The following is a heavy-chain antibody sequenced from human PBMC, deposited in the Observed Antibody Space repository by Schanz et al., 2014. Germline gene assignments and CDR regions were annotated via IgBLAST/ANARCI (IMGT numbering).Heavy chain of an antibody. D-gene: IGHD3-9*01. CDR2: ISVYNHNK. CDR3: AKAEYDILTDSYSRLDP. J-gene: IGHJ5*02. V-gene: IGHV1-18*01. Sequence: GFGVKKPGATVKVSCKASGYIFINSGISWVRQAPGQGLEWMGWISVYNHNKEYDQKFQGRVTMTADTSTNTAYMELRSLRSDDTAVYYCAKAEYDILTDSYSRLDPWGQGTLVTVSS. CDR1: GYIFINSG.